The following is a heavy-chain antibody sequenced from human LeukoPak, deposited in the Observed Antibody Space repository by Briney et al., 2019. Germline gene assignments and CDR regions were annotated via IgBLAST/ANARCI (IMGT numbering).Heavy chain of an antibody. CDR2: ISGSGGST. V-gene: IGHV3-23*01. CDR1: GSXFSSYA. J-gene: IGHJ4*02. D-gene: IGHD3-22*01. Sequence: GGSLRLSCAASGSXFSSYAISWVRQAPGKGLECVSVISGSGGSTYYADSVKGRFTISRDNSKNTLYLQMNSLRAEDTAVYYCVAKYYYDSSGYFDYWGQGTLVTVSS. CDR3: VAKYYYDSSGYFDY.